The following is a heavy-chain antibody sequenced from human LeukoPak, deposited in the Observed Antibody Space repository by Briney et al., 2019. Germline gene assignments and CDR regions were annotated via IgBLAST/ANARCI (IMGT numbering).Heavy chain of an antibody. Sequence: SETLSLTCAVSGGSISSSNWWSWVRQPPGKGLEWIGEIYHSGSTNYNPSLKSRVTISVDKSKNQFSLKLSSVTAADTAVYYCARERGSSSWYVTNWFDPWGQGTLVTVSS. CDR2: IYHSGST. V-gene: IGHV4-4*02. CDR1: GGSISSSNW. J-gene: IGHJ5*02. D-gene: IGHD6-13*01. CDR3: ARERGSSSWYVTNWFDP.